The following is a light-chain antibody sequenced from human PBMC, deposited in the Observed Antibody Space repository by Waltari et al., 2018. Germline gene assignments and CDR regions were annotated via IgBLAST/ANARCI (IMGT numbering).Light chain of an antibody. CDR1: QSVSSY. CDR2: DAA. J-gene: IGKJ4*01. Sequence: EIVLTQSPATLSLSPGERATLSCRASQSVSSYLALYQQNPGQAPRLLIYDAASSATGIPARFSGSGSGTDFTLTISSLEPEDCAVYYCQQRSNWPLTFGGGTKVEIK. V-gene: IGKV3-11*01. CDR3: QQRSNWPLT.